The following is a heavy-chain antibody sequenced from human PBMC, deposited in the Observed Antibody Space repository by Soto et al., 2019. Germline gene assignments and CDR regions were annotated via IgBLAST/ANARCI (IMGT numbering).Heavy chain of an antibody. D-gene: IGHD5-12*01. V-gene: IGHV1-46*01. J-gene: IGHJ3*02. CDR2: INPNGGST. Sequence: QVQLVQSGAEVEKPGASVKISCKASGYSFTSQYVHWVRQAPGQGLEWMGIINPNGGSTTYAQKFQGRVGKTRDPSPNKVYMGQSSRKPEGPAVYYGCGGGWLMRGGGGTEPLDIWGQGTMVTVAS. CDR1: GYSFTSQY. CDR3: CGGGWLMRGGGGTEPLDI.